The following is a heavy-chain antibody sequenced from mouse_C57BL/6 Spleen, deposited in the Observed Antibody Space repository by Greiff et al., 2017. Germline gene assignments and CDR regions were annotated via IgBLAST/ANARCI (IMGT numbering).Heavy chain of an antibody. CDR1: GYTFTSYW. D-gene: IGHD2-4*01. V-gene: IGHV1-55*01. J-gene: IGHJ3*01. CDR2: IYPGSGST. Sequence: QVQLQQPGAELVKPGASVKMSCKASGYTFTSYWITWVKQRPGQGLEWIGDIYPGSGSTNYNEKFKSKATLTVDTSSSTAYMQLSSLTSEDSAVYYCARSDYDRGGFAYWGQGTLVTVSA. CDR3: ARSDYDRGGFAY.